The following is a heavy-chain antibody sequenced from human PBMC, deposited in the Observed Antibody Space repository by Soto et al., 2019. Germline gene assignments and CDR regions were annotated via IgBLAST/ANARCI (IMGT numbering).Heavy chain of an antibody. Sequence: QVQLVQSGAEVKKPGPSVKVSCKASGGTFSSYAISWVRQAPGQGLEWMGGIIPIFGTANYAQKFQGRVTITADESTSTAYMELSSLRSEDTAVYYCARDMSDYYDSSGYYFDYWGQGTLVTVSS. CDR1: GGTFSSYA. J-gene: IGHJ4*02. D-gene: IGHD3-22*01. CDR3: ARDMSDYYDSSGYYFDY. V-gene: IGHV1-69*01. CDR2: IIPIFGTA.